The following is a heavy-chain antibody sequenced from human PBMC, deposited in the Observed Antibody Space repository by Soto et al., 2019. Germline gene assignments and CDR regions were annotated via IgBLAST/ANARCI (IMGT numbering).Heavy chain of an antibody. CDR3: ARDRAQVVTAAGNWFDP. CDR2: ISPIFGTA. V-gene: IGHV1-69*01. D-gene: IGHD2-21*02. J-gene: IGHJ5*02. CDR1: GGTFSSYA. Sequence: QVQLVQSGAEVKKPGSSVKVSCKASGGTFSSYAISWVRQAPGQGLEWMGGISPIFGTANYAQKFQGRVTITADESTSTAYMELSSLRSEDTAVYYCARDRAQVVTAAGNWFDPWGQGTLVTVSS.